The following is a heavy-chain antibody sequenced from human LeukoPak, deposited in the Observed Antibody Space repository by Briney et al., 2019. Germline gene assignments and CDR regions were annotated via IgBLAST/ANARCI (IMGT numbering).Heavy chain of an antibody. CDR2: ISSSSSYI. J-gene: IGHJ6*03. V-gene: IGHV3-21*01. Sequence: PGGSLRLSCTASGFTFSSYSMNWVRQAPGKGLEWVSSISSSSSYIYYADSVKGRFTISRDNAKNTLYLQMNSLRAEDTAVYYCARDSIVVVVAATYWNYYYMDVWGKGTTVTVSS. CDR1: GFTFSSYS. CDR3: ARDSIVVVVAATYWNYYYMDV. D-gene: IGHD2-15*01.